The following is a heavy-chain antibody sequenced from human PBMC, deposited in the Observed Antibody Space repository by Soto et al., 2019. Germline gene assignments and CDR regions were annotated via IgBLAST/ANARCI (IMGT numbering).Heavy chain of an antibody. J-gene: IGHJ5*02. CDR3: ARHRYVDTAMVRRNWFDP. V-gene: IGHV4-39*01. CDR1: GGSISSSSYY. CDR2: IYYSGST. Sequence: PSETLSLTCTVSGGSISSSSYYWGWIRQPPGKGLEWIGSIYYSGSTYYNPSLKSRVTISVDTSKNQFSLKLSSVTAADTAVYYCARHRYVDTAMVRRNWFDPWGQGTLVTVSS. D-gene: IGHD5-18*01.